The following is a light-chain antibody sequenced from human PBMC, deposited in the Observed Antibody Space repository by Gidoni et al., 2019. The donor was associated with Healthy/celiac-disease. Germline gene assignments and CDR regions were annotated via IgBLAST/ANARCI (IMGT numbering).Light chain of an antibody. J-gene: IGLJ3*02. CDR1: SSNIGSNT. Sequence: SLLTHPPSASGTPGHVVTIYCSGSSSNIGSNTVNWYQQLPGTAPKLLIYSNNQRPSGVPDRFSGSKSGTSASLAISGLQSEDEADYYCAAWDDSLNGWVFGGGTKLTVL. CDR2: SNN. V-gene: IGLV1-44*01. CDR3: AAWDDSLNGWV.